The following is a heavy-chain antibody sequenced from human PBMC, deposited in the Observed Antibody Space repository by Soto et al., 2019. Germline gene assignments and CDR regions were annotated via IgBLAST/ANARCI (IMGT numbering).Heavy chain of an antibody. CDR1: GFTFSSCA. Sequence: GGSLRLSCAASGFTFSSCAMSWVRQAPGEGLEWVSVIGVSGVRSYHADSVKGRFIISRDNSKNTLYLQMNNLRAEDAAIYYCRRHYFDTSGYYYPDYWGQGTLVTVSS. V-gene: IGHV3-23*01. D-gene: IGHD3-22*01. J-gene: IGHJ4*02. CDR3: RRHYFDTSGYYYPDY. CDR2: IGVSGVRS.